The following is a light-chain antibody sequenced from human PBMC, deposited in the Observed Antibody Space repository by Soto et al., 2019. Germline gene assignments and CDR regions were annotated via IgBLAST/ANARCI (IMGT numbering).Light chain of an antibody. V-gene: IGLV2-23*01. CDR2: EGS. CDR1: SSDVGTYNI. Sequence: QSALTQPASVSGSPGQSITISCTGTSSDVGTYNIVSWYQQYPGKAPKLIIYEGSKRPSGVSNRFSGSKSGNTASLTISGLQAEDEADYYCASWDARLSGWVFGGGTKLTVL. CDR3: ASWDARLSGWV. J-gene: IGLJ3*02.